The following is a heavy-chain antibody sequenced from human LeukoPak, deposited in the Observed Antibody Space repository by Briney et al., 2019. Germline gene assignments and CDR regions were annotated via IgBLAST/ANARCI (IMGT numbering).Heavy chain of an antibody. CDR2: IYYSGST. V-gene: IGHV4-39*01. D-gene: IGHD3-22*01. CDR1: GGSISSSSYY. Sequence: ASETLSLTCTVSGGSISSSSYYWGWIRQPPGKGLEWIGSIYYSGSTYYNPSLKSRVTISVDTSKNQFSLKLSSVTAADTAVYYCARHYYDSSGYYPPGYWGQGTLVTVSS. CDR3: ARHYYDSSGYYPPGY. J-gene: IGHJ4*02.